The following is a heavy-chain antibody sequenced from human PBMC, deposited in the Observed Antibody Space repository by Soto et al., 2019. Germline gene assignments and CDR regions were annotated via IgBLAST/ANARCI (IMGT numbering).Heavy chain of an antibody. J-gene: IGHJ4*02. CDR3: AKDREVVVLTYFAY. CDR2: ISGSGGST. Sequence: QTXASQRVMGSASGFTFRSYAISWARQAPGKGLEWVSAISGSGGSTYYADSVKGRFTISRDNSKNTLYLQMNSLRAEDTAVYYCAKDREVVVLTYFAYWGQGTMVTVS. V-gene: IGHV3-23*01. CDR1: GFTFRSYA. D-gene: IGHD3-22*01.